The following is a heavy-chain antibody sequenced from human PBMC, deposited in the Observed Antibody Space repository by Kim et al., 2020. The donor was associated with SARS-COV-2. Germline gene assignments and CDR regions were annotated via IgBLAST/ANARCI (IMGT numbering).Heavy chain of an antibody. CDR2: IYYSGST. Sequence: SETLSLTCTVSGGSISSYYWSWIRQPPGKGLEWIGYIYYSGSTNYNPSLKSRVTISVDTSKNQFSLKLSSVTAADTAVYYCARDSGSYEADYYYYGMDV. CDR3: ARDSGSYEADYYYYGMDV. V-gene: IGHV4-59*01. D-gene: IGHD1-26*01. CDR1: GGSISSYY. J-gene: IGHJ6*01.